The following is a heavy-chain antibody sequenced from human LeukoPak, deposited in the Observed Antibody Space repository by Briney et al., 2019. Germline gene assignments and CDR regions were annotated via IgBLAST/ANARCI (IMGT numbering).Heavy chain of an antibody. D-gene: IGHD5-12*01. V-gene: IGHV3-53*01. CDR3: ARVQWLRSWYFDY. CDR1: GFTVSSNY. J-gene: IGHJ4*02. CDR2: IYSGGST. Sequence: GGSLRLSCAASGFTVSSNYMSWVRQALGKGLEWVSVIYSGGSTYYADSVKGRFTISRDNSKNTLYLQMNSLRAEDTAVYYCARVQWLRSWYFDYWGQGTLVTVSS.